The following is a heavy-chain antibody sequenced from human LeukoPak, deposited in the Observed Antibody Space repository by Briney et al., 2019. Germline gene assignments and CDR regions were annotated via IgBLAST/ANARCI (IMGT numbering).Heavy chain of an antibody. V-gene: IGHV3-21*01. D-gene: IGHD6-19*01. CDR1: GFTFSFYS. Sequence: PGGSLRLSCAASGFTFSFYSMTWVRQAPGKGLEWVSSISSSSSYIYYADSVKGRFTISRDNAKNSLYLQMNSLRDEDTAVYYCAREPIAVAGTVGYWGQGTLVTVSS. CDR3: AREPIAVAGTVGY. J-gene: IGHJ4*02. CDR2: ISSSSSYI.